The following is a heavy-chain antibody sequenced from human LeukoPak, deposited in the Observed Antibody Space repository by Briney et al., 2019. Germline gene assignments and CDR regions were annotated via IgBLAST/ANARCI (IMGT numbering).Heavy chain of an antibody. CDR3: ARDGIVGATDY. Sequence: GGSLRLSRVGSGFTFRSHAMSWVRQAPEKGLEFVSGIYENGGTTYYADSVKGRFTISRDNSENTVYLQMNSLRAEDTAVYYCARDGIVGATDYWGQGTLVTVSS. J-gene: IGHJ4*02. D-gene: IGHD1-26*01. CDR2: IYENGGTT. CDR1: GFTFRSHA. V-gene: IGHV3-23*01.